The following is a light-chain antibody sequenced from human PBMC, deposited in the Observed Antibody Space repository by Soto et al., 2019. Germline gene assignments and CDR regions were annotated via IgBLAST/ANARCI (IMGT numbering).Light chain of an antibody. V-gene: IGKV1-5*03. CDR3: QQYNTYPYA. CDR1: QSISSW. CDR2: KAS. J-gene: IGKJ2*01. Sequence: DIQMTQSPSTLSASVGDRVTITCRASQSISSWLAWYQQKPGKAPKLLIYKASSLESGVPSRFSGSGSGTECTLTISSLQPDDFATYYCQQYNTYPYAFGHGTKLEIK.